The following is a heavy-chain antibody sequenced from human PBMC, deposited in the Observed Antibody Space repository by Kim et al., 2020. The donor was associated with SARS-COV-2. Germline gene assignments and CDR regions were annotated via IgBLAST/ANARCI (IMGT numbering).Heavy chain of an antibody. D-gene: IGHD2-2*01. J-gene: IGHJ6*02. CDR2: IKSKTDGGTT. CDR1: GFTFSNAW. V-gene: IGHV3-15*01. Sequence: GGSLRLSCAASGFTFSNAWMSWVRQAPGKGLEWVGRIKSKTDGGTTDYAAPVKGRFTISRDDSKNTLYLQMNSLKTEDTAVYYCTTDLPQLGIPYYYGMDVWGQGTTVTVSS. CDR3: TTDLPQLGIPYYYGMDV.